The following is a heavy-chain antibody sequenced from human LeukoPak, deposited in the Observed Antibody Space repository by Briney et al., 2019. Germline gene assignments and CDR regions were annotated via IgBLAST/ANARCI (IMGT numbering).Heavy chain of an antibody. V-gene: IGHV3-21*01. CDR2: ITSSSSYI. CDR1: GFTFSNYA. CDR3: ARSYSSSRGTFDY. J-gene: IGHJ4*02. D-gene: IGHD6-6*01. Sequence: GGSLRLSCEGSGFTFSNYAMSWVRQAPGKGLEWVSSITSSSSYIYYADSVKGRFTISRDNAKNSLYLQMNSLRAEDTAVYYCARSYSSSRGTFDYWGQGTLVTVSS.